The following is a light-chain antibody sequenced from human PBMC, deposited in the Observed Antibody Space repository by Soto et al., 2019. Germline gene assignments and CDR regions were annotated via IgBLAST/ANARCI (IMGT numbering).Light chain of an antibody. V-gene: IGKV3-20*01. Sequence: EIVMTQSPTTLSVSLGQRPTLSCRAGQNIHTNLAWYQQKPGQAPRLLIYGAYNRATGIPDRFSGSGSGTDFTLTISRLEPEDFAVYYCQQYGSSGTFGQGTKVDIK. CDR1: QNIHTN. CDR2: GAY. CDR3: QQYGSSGT. J-gene: IGKJ1*01.